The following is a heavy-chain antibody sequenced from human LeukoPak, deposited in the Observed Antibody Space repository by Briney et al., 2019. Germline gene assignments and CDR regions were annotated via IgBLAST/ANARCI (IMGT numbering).Heavy chain of an antibody. CDR3: ARENNHVTWFDP. D-gene: IGHD1-14*01. J-gene: IGHJ5*02. V-gene: IGHV4-59*08. Sequence: WATLSLTCTGSGGSISSYYWGWSRPPPGKGLGGAGYFYYRGSTNYNHSLKSRVTISVDTSKNPFSLKMSSVTAADTAVYYCARENNHVTWFDPWGQGTLVTVSS. CDR2: FYYRGST. CDR1: GGSISSYY.